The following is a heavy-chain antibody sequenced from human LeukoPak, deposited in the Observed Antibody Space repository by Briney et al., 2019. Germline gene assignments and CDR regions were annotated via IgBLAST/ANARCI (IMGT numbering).Heavy chain of an antibody. CDR2: IYYTGTT. J-gene: IGHJ4*02. V-gene: IGHV4-39*01. D-gene: IGHD3-22*01. CDR1: GGSISSSSYY. CDR3: ATRRGNYDSSGYYVDY. Sequence: SETLSLTCTVSGGSISSSSYYWGWIRQPPGKGLEWIGSIYYTGTTYYNPSLKSRVTISVDTSKNQFSLKLSSVTAADTAVYYCATRRGNYDSSGYYVDYWGQGTLVTVSP.